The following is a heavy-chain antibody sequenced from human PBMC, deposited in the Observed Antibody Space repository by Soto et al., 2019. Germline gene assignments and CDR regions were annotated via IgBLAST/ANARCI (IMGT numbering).Heavy chain of an antibody. Sequence: PSDTLSLTCTVSGGSISSYYWSWIRQPPGKGLEWIGYIYYSGSTNYNPSLKSRVTISVDTSKNQFSLKLSSVTAADTAVYYCARAGVYYGSGSYYNGMDVWGQGTTVTVSS. J-gene: IGHJ6*02. CDR2: IYYSGST. D-gene: IGHD3-10*01. V-gene: IGHV4-59*07. CDR3: ARAGVYYGSGSYYNGMDV. CDR1: GGSISSYY.